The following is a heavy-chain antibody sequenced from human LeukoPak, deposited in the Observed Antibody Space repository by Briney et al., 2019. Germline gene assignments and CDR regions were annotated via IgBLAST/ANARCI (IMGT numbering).Heavy chain of an antibody. J-gene: IGHJ5*02. Sequence: GGSLRLSCAASGFTFSSYAMSWVRQAPGKGLEWVSAISASGVTTHYADSVKGRFTITRDNSKNTLYLQMSSLRAEDAAIYYCAKDSRGNYVAWLDPWGQGTLVSVSS. D-gene: IGHD4-11*01. CDR1: GFTFSSYA. V-gene: IGHV3-23*01. CDR3: AKDSRGNYVAWLDP. CDR2: ISASGVTT.